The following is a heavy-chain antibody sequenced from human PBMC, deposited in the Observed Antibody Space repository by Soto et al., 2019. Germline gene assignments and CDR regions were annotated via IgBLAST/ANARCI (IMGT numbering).Heavy chain of an antibody. CDR2: ISGSGGST. J-gene: IGHJ4*02. Sequence: EVRLLESGGGLVQPGGSLRLSCAASGFTFSDYAMSWVRQAPGKGLEWVSVISGSGGSTYYADSVKGRFTISSDSSKNTVFLQMNSLRGEDTAVYYCAKELSSTWYPLDDWGQGTLVTVSS. D-gene: IGHD6-13*01. V-gene: IGHV3-23*01. CDR1: GFTFSDYA. CDR3: AKELSSTWYPLDD.